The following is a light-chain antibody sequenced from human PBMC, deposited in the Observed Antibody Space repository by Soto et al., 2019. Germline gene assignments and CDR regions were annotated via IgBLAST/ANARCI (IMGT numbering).Light chain of an antibody. V-gene: IGKV1-5*03. CDR2: KAS. J-gene: IGKJ4*01. CDR1: QSSSTW. Sequence: DIQMTQSPSTLSASEGDRVTITCRASQSSSTWLAWYQQKPGKAPKFVIQKASTLESGVPSRFSGSGSRTQFTLTISILQPDELETYFCQQYDSYARTFGGGTKAEIK. CDR3: QQYDSYART.